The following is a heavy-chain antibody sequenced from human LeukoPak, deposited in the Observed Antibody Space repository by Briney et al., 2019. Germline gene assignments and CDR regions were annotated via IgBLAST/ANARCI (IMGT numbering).Heavy chain of an antibody. Sequence: SVKVSCKASGGTFSSYAISWVRQAPGQGLEWMGGIIPIFGTANYAQKFQGRVTITTDESTSTAYMELSSLRSEDTAVYYCARDLEVGATMGGYYYYYMDVWGKGTTVTVSS. J-gene: IGHJ6*03. V-gene: IGHV1-69*05. CDR3: ARDLEVGATMGGYYYYYMDV. CDR1: GGTFSSYA. CDR2: IIPIFGTA. D-gene: IGHD1-26*01.